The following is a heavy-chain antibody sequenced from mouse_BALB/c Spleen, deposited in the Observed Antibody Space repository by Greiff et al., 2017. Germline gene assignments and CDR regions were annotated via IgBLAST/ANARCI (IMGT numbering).Heavy chain of an antibody. D-gene: IGHD2-3*01. CDR2: IDPANGNT. CDR1: GFNIKDSY. J-gene: IGHJ4*01. Sequence: EVQLQQSGAELVKPGASVKLSCTASGFNIKDSYMHWVKQRPEHGLEWIGRIDPANGNTKYDPKFQGKATITADTSSNTAYLQLSSLTSEDTAVYYCGRGWLLRAMDYWGQGTSVTVSS. CDR3: GRGWLLRAMDY. V-gene: IGHV14-3*02.